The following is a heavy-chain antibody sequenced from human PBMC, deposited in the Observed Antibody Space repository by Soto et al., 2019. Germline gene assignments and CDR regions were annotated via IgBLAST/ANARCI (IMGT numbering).Heavy chain of an antibody. CDR1: GYTLTELS. CDR3: AAALDWNYRFDP. D-gene: IGHD1-7*01. CDR2: FDPEDGET. Sequence: ASVKVSCKVSGYTLTELSMHWVRQAPGKGLEWMGGFDPEDGETIYAQKFQERVTITRDMSTSTAYMGLSSLRSEDTAVYYCAAALDWNYRFDPWGQGTLVTVSS. J-gene: IGHJ5*02. V-gene: IGHV1-24*01.